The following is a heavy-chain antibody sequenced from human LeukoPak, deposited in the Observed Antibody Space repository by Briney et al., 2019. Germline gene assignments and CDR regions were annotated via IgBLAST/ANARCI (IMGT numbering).Heavy chain of an antibody. D-gene: IGHD6-6*01. Sequence: AASVKVSCKASGGTFSSYTISWVRQAPGQGLEWMGRIIPILGIANYAQKFQGRVTITADKSTSTAYMELSSLRSEDTAVYYCARQGGEDSSSSPTDYWGQGTLVTVCS. J-gene: IGHJ4*02. V-gene: IGHV1-69*02. CDR1: GGTFSSYT. CDR3: ARQGGEDSSSSPTDY. CDR2: IIPILGIA.